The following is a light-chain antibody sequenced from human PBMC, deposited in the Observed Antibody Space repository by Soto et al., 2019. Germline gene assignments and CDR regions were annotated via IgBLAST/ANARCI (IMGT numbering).Light chain of an antibody. J-gene: IGKJ1*01. V-gene: IGKV3-20*01. CDR1: QSVSNSY. Sequence: EIVLTQSPGTLSLSPGERATLSCRASQSVSNSYVAWYQRKPGQAPRLLIYGASSRATDIPGRLSGSGSGTDFSLNITRLEPEDFAVYCCQQYGSAPPPFGQGTKVEI. CDR3: QQYGSAPPP. CDR2: GAS.